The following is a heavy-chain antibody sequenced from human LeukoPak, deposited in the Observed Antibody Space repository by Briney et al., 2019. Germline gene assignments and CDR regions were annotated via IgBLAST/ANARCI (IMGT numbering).Heavy chain of an antibody. J-gene: IGHJ5*02. D-gene: IGHD2-2*01. CDR2: IYHSGSA. CDR3: ARDPRWLTPDCTSTSCYENCFDP. V-gene: IGHV4-38-2*02. CDR1: GYSICSGYQ. Sequence: PSETLSLTCAVSGYSICSGYQWARIRQSPGKGLEWIGSIYHSGSAHYNPSLKSRVTISVETSKNQFSLKMYSVTAADTAVYYCARDPRWLTPDCTSTSCYENCFDPWGQGTLVTVSS.